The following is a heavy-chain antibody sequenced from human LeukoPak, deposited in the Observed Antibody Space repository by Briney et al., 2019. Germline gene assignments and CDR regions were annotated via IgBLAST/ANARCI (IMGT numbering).Heavy chain of an antibody. CDR3: ARGGPPAMVRGYWYFDL. CDR2: ISGSGGST. Sequence: GGSLRLSCAASGFTFSSYAMSWVRQAPGKGLEWVSAISGSGGSTYYADSVKGRFTISRDNSKNTLYLQMNSLRAEDTAVYYCARGGPPAMVRGYWYFDLWGRGTLVTVSS. V-gene: IGHV3-23*01. CDR1: GFTFSSYA. D-gene: IGHD3-10*01. J-gene: IGHJ2*01.